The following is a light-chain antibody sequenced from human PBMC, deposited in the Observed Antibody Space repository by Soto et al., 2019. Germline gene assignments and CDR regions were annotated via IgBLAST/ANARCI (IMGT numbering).Light chain of an antibody. Sequence: EIVLTQSPGTLSLSPGERATLSCRASQNVARNYLAWYHQRPGQAPRLLIYDASTRATGIPDMFSGSGSGTDFPLTISRLEPEDFAVYFCQQYARSPLAFGGGTKVDI. CDR1: QNVARNY. V-gene: IGKV3-20*01. CDR2: DAS. CDR3: QQYARSPLA. J-gene: IGKJ4*01.